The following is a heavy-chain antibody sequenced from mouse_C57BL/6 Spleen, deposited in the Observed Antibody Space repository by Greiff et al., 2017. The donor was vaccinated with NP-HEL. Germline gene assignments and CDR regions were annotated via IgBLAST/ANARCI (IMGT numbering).Heavy chain of an antibody. CDR2: IDPSDSYT. Sequence: QVQLKQPGAELVKPGASVKLSCKASGYTFTSYWMQWVKQRPGQGLEWIGEIDPSDSYTNYNQKFKGKATLTVDTSSSTAYMQLSSLTSEDSAVYYCARDSTYVRGAMDYWGQGTSVTVSS. J-gene: IGHJ4*01. D-gene: IGHD5-1*01. CDR3: ARDSTYVRGAMDY. CDR1: GYTFTSYW. V-gene: IGHV1-50*01.